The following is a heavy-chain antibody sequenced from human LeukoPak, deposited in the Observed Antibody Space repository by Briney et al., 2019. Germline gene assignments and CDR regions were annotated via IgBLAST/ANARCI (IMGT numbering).Heavy chain of an antibody. CDR1: GFSFTMYG. Sequence: PGRPLRLSCAASGFSFTMYGIHWVRQAPGKGLEWVAVISTDGNNEYYANSVKGRFTISRDNSKNTVYLQMTSLRTEDTAVSYCAKDQIGWAPGYVSGPLDQWGQGTLVTVSS. CDR2: ISTDGNNE. V-gene: IGHV3-30*18. J-gene: IGHJ4*02. D-gene: IGHD6-19*01. CDR3: AKDQIGWAPGYVSGPLDQ.